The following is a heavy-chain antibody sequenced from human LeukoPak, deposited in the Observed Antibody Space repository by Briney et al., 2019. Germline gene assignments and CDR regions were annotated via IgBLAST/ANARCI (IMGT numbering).Heavy chain of an antibody. CDR3: ARHKIRSSGWYLGNWFDP. Sequence: SETLSLTCAVYGGSFSGYYWSWIRQPPGKGLEWIGEINHSGSTNYNPSLKSRVTISVDTSKNQFSLKLSSVTAADTAVYYCARHKIRSSGWYLGNWFDPWGQGTLVTVSS. V-gene: IGHV4-34*01. CDR2: INHSGST. CDR1: GGSFSGYY. D-gene: IGHD6-19*01. J-gene: IGHJ5*02.